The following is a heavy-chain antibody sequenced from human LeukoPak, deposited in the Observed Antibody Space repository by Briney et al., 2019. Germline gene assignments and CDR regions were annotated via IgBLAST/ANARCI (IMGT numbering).Heavy chain of an antibody. V-gene: IGHV3-23*01. J-gene: IGHJ6*02. CDR1: GFTFSSYA. Sequence: PGGSLRLSCAASGFTFSSYAMSWVRQAPGKGLEWVSIISGSGSSTFFADSVTGRFTISRDNSKNTLFLQMNSLRAEDTAVYYCAKTRVPYYYYGMDVWGQGTTVTVSS. D-gene: IGHD4-11*01. CDR2: ISGSGSST. CDR3: AKTRVPYYYYGMDV.